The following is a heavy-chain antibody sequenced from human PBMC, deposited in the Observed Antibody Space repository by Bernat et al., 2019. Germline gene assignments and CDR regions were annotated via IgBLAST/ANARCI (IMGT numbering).Heavy chain of an antibody. J-gene: IGHJ4*02. CDR3: ARVVVAAARTPYCFDY. CDR2: IYSSGRT. D-gene: IGHD2-15*01. Sequence: EVQLVESGGGLLQPGGSLVLSCAASGLTVSSNYMTWVRQAPGKGLEWVSVIYSSGRTYYADSVKGRFTISRDNSKNTVYLQINNLRAEDTAVYYCARVVVAAARTPYCFDYWGQGTLVTVSS. CDR1: GLTVSSNY. V-gene: IGHV3-53*01.